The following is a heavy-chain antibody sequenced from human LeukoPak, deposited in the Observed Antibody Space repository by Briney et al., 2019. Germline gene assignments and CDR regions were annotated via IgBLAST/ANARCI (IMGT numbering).Heavy chain of an antibody. D-gene: IGHD2-8*01. J-gene: IGHJ4*02. CDR2: VSLTGLT. CDR3: TRENGALSPFGY. Sequence: SGTLSLTCGVSGGSITRTNWWSWVRQPPGQGLEWIGEVSLTGLTNYNPSLSSRVIMALDTSKNHLSLNLTSVTAADTAVYYCTRENGALSPFGYWGQGTLVTVPS. CDR1: GGSITRTNW. V-gene: IGHV4-4*02.